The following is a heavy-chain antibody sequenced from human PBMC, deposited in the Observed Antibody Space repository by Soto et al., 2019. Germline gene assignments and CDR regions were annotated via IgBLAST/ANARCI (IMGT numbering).Heavy chain of an antibody. CDR3: ARDNSMTVAGQMNWYLDP. D-gene: IGHD6-19*01. J-gene: IGHJ2*01. V-gene: IGHV1-46*01. CDR2: INPRGHST. CDR1: GFTFTDYW. Sequence: QAQLVQSGAEVKKPGASVKVSCKASGFTFTDYWMHWVRQAPGQGLAWMGVINPRGHSTMYAQQLQGRRIMTRDTSTSTVYMDLSSLRSEDTAVYYCARDNSMTVAGQMNWYLDPWGRGTLVTVSS.